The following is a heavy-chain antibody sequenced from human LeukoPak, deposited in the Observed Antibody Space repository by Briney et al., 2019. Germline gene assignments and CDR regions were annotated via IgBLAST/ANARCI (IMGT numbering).Heavy chain of an antibody. CDR1: GYTFTNYY. Sequence: ASVKVSCTASGYTFTNYYMHWVRQVPGQGLEWMGIINPSGGSTSYAQKFQGRVTITADESTSTAYMELSSLRSEDTAVYYCARILERPQDGDYWGQGTLVTVSS. J-gene: IGHJ4*02. D-gene: IGHD1-1*01. V-gene: IGHV1-46*01. CDR2: INPSGGST. CDR3: ARILERPQDGDY.